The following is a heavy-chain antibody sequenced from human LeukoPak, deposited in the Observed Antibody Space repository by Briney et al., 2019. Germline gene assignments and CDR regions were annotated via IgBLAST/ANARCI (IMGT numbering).Heavy chain of an antibody. J-gene: IGHJ4*02. D-gene: IGHD6-13*01. CDR3: VKASRSSSWYFDY. CDR1: GFTVSRDY. V-gene: IGHV3-64D*08. Sequence: GGSLRLSCTASGFTVSRDYMGWVRQAPGKGQEYVSAISSNGGTTYYADSVKGRFAISRDNSKNTLYLQMSSLRAEDTAVYYCVKASRSSSWYFDYWGQGTLVTVSS. CDR2: ISSNGGTT.